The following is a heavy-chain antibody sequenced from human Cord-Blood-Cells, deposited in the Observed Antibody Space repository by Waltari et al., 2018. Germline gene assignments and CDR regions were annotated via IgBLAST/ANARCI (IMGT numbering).Heavy chain of an antibody. CDR2: FDPEDGET. Sequence: QVQLVQSGAEVKKPGASVKVSCKVSGYTLTEVSMHWVRQAPGKGLEWMGGFDPEDGETIYAQKFQGRVTMTEDTSTDTAYMELSSLRSEDTAVYYCATVGYCTNGVCYIDDAFDIWGQGTMVTVSS. CDR1: GYTLTEVS. D-gene: IGHD2-8*01. V-gene: IGHV1-24*01. CDR3: ATVGYCTNGVCYIDDAFDI. J-gene: IGHJ3*02.